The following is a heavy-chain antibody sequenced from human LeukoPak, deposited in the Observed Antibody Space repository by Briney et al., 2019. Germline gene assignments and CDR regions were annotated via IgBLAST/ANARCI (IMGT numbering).Heavy chain of an antibody. CDR2: MLNDGNSK. V-gene: IGHV3-30*03. Sequence: PGGSLRLSCAASGFIFRDSDMHWVRQAPGKGLEWVAMMLNDGNSKFYSDSVKGRFTISRDTSKNTLYLQMNSLRAEDTAVYYCARDIGDCTSGTCYSDYLDYWGQGTLVTVSS. CDR1: GFIFRDSD. D-gene: IGHD2-15*01. CDR3: ARDIGDCTSGTCYSDYLDY. J-gene: IGHJ4*02.